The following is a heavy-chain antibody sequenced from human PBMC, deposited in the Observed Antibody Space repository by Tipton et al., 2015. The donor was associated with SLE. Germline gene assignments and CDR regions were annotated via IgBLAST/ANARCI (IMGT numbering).Heavy chain of an antibody. CDR3: ARSIAARRTTNYYMDV. CDR2: IYYSGST. D-gene: IGHD6-6*01. Sequence: GSLRLSCTVSGGSISSYYWSWIRQPPGKGLEWIGYIYYSGSTNYNPSLKSRVTISVDTSKNQFSLKLSSVTAADTAVYYCARSIAARRTTNYYMDVWGKGTTVTVSS. V-gene: IGHV4-59*01. J-gene: IGHJ6*03. CDR1: GGSISSYY.